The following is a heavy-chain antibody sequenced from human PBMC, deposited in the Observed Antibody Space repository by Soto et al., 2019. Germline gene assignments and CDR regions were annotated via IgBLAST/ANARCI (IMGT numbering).Heavy chain of an antibody. Sequence: SVKVSCKASGYTFTSYGISWVRQAPGQGLEWMGWISAYNGNTNYAHNLQARGTMTADTSTSTAYMELRSLKYDDTALNYCVRVDTAMVRARSWFDPWGQGTLVIVSS. V-gene: IGHV1-18*04. CDR3: VRVDTAMVRARSWFDP. J-gene: IGHJ5*02. CDR1: GYTFTSYG. D-gene: IGHD5-18*01. CDR2: ISAYNGNT.